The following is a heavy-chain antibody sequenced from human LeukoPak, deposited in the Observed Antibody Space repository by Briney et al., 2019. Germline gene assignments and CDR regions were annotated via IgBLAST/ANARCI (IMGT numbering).Heavy chain of an antibody. CDR2: ISYDGSNK. J-gene: IGHJ4*02. CDR1: GFTFSSYA. D-gene: IGHD3-22*01. Sequence: PGGSLRLSCAASGFTFSSYAMHWVRQAPGKGLEWVAVISYDGSNKYYADSVKGRFPISRDNSKNTLYLQMNSLRAEDTAVYYCATYRRGYHDSSESYYFDYWGQGTLVTVSS. V-gene: IGHV3-30-3*01. CDR3: ATYRRGYHDSSESYYFDY.